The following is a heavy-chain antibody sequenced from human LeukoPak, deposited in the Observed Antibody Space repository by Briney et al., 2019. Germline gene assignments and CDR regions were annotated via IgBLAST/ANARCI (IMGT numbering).Heavy chain of an antibody. CDR3: ARDRGYDILTGYPLPYYYYYYYMDV. D-gene: IGHD3-9*01. V-gene: IGHV1-69*06. J-gene: IGHJ6*03. CDR1: GGTFSSYA. CDR2: IIPIFGTA. Sequence: SVKVSCKASGGTFSSYAISWVRQAPGQGLEWMGGIIPIFGTANYAQKFQGRVTITADKSTSTAYMELSSLRSEDTAVYYCARDRGYDILTGYPLPYYYYYYYMDVWGKGTTVTVSS.